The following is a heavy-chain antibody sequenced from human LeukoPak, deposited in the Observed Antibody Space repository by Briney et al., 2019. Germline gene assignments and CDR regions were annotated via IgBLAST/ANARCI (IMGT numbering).Heavy chain of an antibody. D-gene: IGHD3-16*01. J-gene: IGHJ5*02. Sequence: SETLSLTCTVSGGSISSYYLSWIRQPPGKGLVWIGYIYYSGSTNYNPSLKSRVTISVDTSKSQFSLKLSSVTAADTAVYYCARGANWFDPWGQGTLVTVSS. V-gene: IGHV4-59*01. CDR1: GGSISSYY. CDR3: ARGANWFDP. CDR2: IYYSGST.